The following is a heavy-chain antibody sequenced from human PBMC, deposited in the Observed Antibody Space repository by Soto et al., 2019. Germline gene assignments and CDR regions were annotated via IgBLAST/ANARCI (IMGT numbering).Heavy chain of an antibody. CDR3: ARDHRASSSGWYGDAFDI. V-gene: IGHV4-31*03. CDR1: GGSISSGGYY. J-gene: IGHJ3*02. CDR2: IYYSGST. Sequence: QVQLQESGPGLVKPSQTLSLTCTVSGGSISSGGYYWSWIRQHPGKGLEWIGYIYYSGSTYYNPSLKSRVTISVDPSKNQFSLKLSSVTAADTAVYYCARDHRASSSGWYGDAFDIWGQGTMVTVSS. D-gene: IGHD6-19*01.